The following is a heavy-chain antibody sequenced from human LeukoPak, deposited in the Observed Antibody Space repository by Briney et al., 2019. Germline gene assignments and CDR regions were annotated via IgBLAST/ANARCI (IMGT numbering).Heavy chain of an antibody. Sequence: SETLFLTCTVSGGSVSSGDYYWSWIRQPPGKGLEWIGYIYHSGGTYYNPPLKSRVTISVDTSKNQFSLKLTSVTAADTAVYYCARVTCSGGSCYSFDYWGQGTLVTVSS. V-gene: IGHV4-30-4*01. J-gene: IGHJ4*02. CDR2: IYHSGGT. CDR1: GGSVSSGDYY. D-gene: IGHD2-15*01. CDR3: ARVTCSGGSCYSFDY.